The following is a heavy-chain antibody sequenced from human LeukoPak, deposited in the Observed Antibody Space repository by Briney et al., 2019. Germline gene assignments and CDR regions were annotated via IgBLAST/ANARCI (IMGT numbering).Heavy chain of an antibody. V-gene: IGHV3-23*01. CDR3: ARVGRGWFGSMDV. D-gene: IGHD3-10*01. Sequence: GGSLRLSCAASGFTLTSYSMNWVRQAPGKGLEWVSTISGGGGSTYYADSVKGRFTISRDNSKNTLYLQVNSLRAEDTAVYYCARVGRGWFGSMDVWGQGTTVTVSS. CDR2: ISGGGGST. J-gene: IGHJ6*02. CDR1: GFTLTSYS.